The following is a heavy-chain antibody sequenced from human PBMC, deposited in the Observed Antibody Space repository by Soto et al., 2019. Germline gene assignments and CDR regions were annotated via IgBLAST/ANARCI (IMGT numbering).Heavy chain of an antibody. CDR3: ARGYYYDSSGYYPNYYYGMDV. J-gene: IGHJ6*02. Sequence: LRLSFAASGXTFSSYGMHWVRQAPGKGLEWVAVIWYDGSNKYYADSVKGRFTISRDNSKNTLYLQMNSLRAEDTAVYYCARGYYYDSSGYYPNYYYGMDVWGQGTTVTVSS. CDR1: GXTFSSYG. V-gene: IGHV3-33*01. CDR2: IWYDGSNK. D-gene: IGHD3-22*01.